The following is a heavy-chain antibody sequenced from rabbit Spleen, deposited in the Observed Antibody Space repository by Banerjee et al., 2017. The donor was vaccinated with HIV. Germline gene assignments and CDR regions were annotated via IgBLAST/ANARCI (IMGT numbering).Heavy chain of an antibody. Sequence: QEQLVESGGGLVQPGGSLKLSCTASGFSFSNKAVMYWVRQAPGKGLEWIACIDTSDGDTDYANWPKGRFTISKTSSTTVTLQMTSLTAADTATYFCARDGAGGSYFALWGPGTPSPS. CDR1: GFSFSNKAV. V-gene: IGHV1S45*01. CDR2: IDTSDGDT. J-gene: IGHJ4*01. CDR3: ARDGAGGSYFAL. D-gene: IGHD8-1*01.